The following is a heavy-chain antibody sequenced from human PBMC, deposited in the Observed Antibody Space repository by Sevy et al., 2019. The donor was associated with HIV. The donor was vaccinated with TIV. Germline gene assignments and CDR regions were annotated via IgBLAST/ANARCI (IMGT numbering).Heavy chain of an antibody. D-gene: IGHD2-21*02. CDR2: IKSKTDGGTA. Sequence: GGSLRLSCAASGFTFSTAWMNWVRQAPGKGLEWVGRIKSKTDGGTADYAAPVKGRTTISRDDSKNTLYLQMNSLKTEDKAVYYCTTANVWDGDWYFDSWGQGTLVTVSS. J-gene: IGHJ4*02. CDR3: TTANVWDGDWYFDS. V-gene: IGHV3-15*01. CDR1: GFTFSTAW.